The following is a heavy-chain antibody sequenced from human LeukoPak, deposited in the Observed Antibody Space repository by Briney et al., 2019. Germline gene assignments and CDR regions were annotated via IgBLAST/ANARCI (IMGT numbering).Heavy chain of an antibody. D-gene: IGHD6-6*01. J-gene: IGHJ4*02. CDR1: GYTFTGYY. CDR2: INPNSGGT. V-gene: IGHV1-2*02. CDR3: ARDQSDSSSLALDY. Sequence: ASVKVSCKASGYTFTGYYMHWVRQAPGQGLEWMGWINPNSGGTNYAQKFQGRVTMTRDTSISTAYMELSRLRSDDTAVYYCARDQSDSSSLALDYWGQGTLVTVFS.